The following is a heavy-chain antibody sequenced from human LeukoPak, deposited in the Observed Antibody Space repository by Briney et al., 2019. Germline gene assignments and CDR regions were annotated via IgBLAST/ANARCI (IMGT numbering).Heavy chain of an antibody. CDR1: GFTFSSYA. Sequence: GGSLRLSCAASGFTFSSYAMHWVRQAPGKGLEWVGRSRNKANSYTTGYAASVKGRFTISRGDSENSLYLQMNSLKTEDTAVYYCARVVRYSGRGHYFDYWGQGTLVTASS. CDR3: ARVVRYSGRGHYFDY. J-gene: IGHJ4*02. CDR2: SRNKANSYTT. V-gene: IGHV3-72*01. D-gene: IGHD1-26*01.